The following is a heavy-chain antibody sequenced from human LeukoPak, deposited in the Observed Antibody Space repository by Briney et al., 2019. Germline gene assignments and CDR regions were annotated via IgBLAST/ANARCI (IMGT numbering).Heavy chain of an antibody. V-gene: IGHV1-18*01. J-gene: IGHJ5*02. CDR1: GYTFTSYG. CDR2: ISAYNGNT. Sequence: ASVKVSCKASGYTFTSYGISWVRQAPGQGLEWMGWISAYNGNTNYAQKLQGRVTMTTDTSTNTAYMELRSLRSDDTAVYYCARVSLTYYDSSGYYGGDWFDPWGQGTLVTVSS. D-gene: IGHD3-22*01. CDR3: ARVSLTYYDSSGYYGGDWFDP.